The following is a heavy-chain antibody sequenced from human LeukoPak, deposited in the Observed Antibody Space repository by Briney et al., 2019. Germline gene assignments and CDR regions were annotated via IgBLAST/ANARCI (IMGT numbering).Heavy chain of an antibody. CDR2: IWYDGSNK. V-gene: IGHV3-33*08. J-gene: IGHJ4*02. CDR3: ARDRLHFYDSSGFDY. CDR1: GFTFSSYG. Sequence: GGSLRLSCAASGFTFSSYGMHWVRQAPGKGLEWVAVIWYDGSNKYYADSVKGRFTISRDNSKSTLYLQMNSLRAEDTAVYYCARDRLHFYDSSGFDYWGQGTLVTVSS. D-gene: IGHD3-22*01.